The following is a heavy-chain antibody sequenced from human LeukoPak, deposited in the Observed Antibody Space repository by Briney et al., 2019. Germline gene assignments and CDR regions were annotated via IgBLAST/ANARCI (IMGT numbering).Heavy chain of an antibody. D-gene: IGHD3-10*01. CDR2: IGGGGVVT. V-gene: IGHV3-23*01. CDR3: TKGGDSYGNPSS. Sequence: PGGSLRLSCAASGFTFSHYGMHWVRQAPGKGLEWVSSIGGGGVVTVYADSVQGRFTVSRDSSKKTVYLQMNSLRAEDTAIYYCTKGGDSYGNPSSWGQGTLVIVSS. CDR1: GFTFSHYG. J-gene: IGHJ5*02.